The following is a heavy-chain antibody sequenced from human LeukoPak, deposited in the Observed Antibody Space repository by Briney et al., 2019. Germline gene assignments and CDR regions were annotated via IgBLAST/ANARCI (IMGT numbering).Heavy chain of an antibody. V-gene: IGHV3-7*05. CDR1: GFTFSSSW. CDR2: IKQDGSEE. J-gene: IGHJ4*02. Sequence: GGSLRLSCAASGFTFSSSWMSWVRQAPGKGLEWVANIKQDGSEEYYVDSVKGRFTISRDNAKNSLYLQMSTLRVEDTAVYYCARDYDFWSGYYCDYWGQGTLVTVSS. D-gene: IGHD3-3*01. CDR3: ARDYDFWSGYYCDY.